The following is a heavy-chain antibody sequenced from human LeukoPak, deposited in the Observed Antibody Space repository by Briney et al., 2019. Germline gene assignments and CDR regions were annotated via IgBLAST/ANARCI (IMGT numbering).Heavy chain of an antibody. Sequence: GGSLRLSCAASGFTFSSYDMHWVRQATGKGLEWVSAIGTAGDTYYPGSVKGRFTSSRENAKTSLYLQMNSLRAGDTAVYYCARGDPDAFDIWGQGTMVTVSS. CDR2: IGTAGDT. J-gene: IGHJ3*02. CDR3: ARGDPDAFDI. V-gene: IGHV3-13*01. CDR1: GFTFSSYD.